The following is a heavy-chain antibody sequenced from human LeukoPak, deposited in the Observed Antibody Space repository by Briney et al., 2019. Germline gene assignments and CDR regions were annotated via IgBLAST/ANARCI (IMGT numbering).Heavy chain of an antibody. J-gene: IGHJ4*02. CDR2: IYEGIP. CDR1: GGSINSRF. Sequence: SETLSLTCSVSGGSINSRFWAWIRQPPGKGLEWVGYIYEGIPTYNPSLKSRVTISADTSNSQYSLKLNSVTAADTAVYYCASEDTADYKARFDHWGQGTLVTVSS. CDR3: ASEDTADYKARFDH. V-gene: IGHV4-4*08. D-gene: IGHD4-11*01.